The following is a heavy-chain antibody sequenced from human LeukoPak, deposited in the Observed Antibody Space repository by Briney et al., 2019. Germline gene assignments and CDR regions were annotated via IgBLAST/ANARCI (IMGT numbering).Heavy chain of an antibody. CDR3: ARDKEQQLVPYLLDWFDP. CDR1: GYTFTSYG. Sequence: ASVKVSCKASGYTFTSYGISWVRQAPGQGLEWMGWISAYNGNTNYAQKLQGRVTMTTDTSTSTAYMELSSLRSEDTAVYYCARDKEQQLVPYLLDWFDPWGQGTLVTVSS. V-gene: IGHV1-18*01. CDR2: ISAYNGNT. D-gene: IGHD6-13*01. J-gene: IGHJ5*02.